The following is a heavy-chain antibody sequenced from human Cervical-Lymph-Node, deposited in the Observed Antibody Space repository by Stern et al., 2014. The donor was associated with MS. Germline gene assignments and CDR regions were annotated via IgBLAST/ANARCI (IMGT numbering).Heavy chain of an antibody. J-gene: IGHJ6*02. D-gene: IGHD1-26*01. CDR3: ARMVGATGYYYDVDV. Sequence: QVTLKESGPAVVKPTQTLTLTCTFSGFSLSSDGMCVTWIRQPPGKALEWLALIDWTNDKYYNTSLKTRLTISKDTPKNQVVLTMTYIDPMDTATYYCARMVGATGYYYDVDVWGQGTTVTVSS. V-gene: IGHV2-70*01. CDR1: GFSLSSDGMC. CDR2: IDWTNDK.